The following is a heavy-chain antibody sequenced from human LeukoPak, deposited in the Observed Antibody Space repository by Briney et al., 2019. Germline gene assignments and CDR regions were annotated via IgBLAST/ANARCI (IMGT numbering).Heavy chain of an antibody. CDR2: ISIGDGRT. J-gene: IGHJ4*02. V-gene: IGHV1-18*01. Sequence: SVKVSCKTSGYTFNNFGITWVRQAPGQGPEWIGWISIGDGRTHYGRKFQDRVSMTREMSSNTAFLELSSLRSDDTAVYFCSRSYYSSSWYYFDHWGQGTLVIVSS. CDR3: SRSYYSSSWYYFDH. D-gene: IGHD2-15*01. CDR1: GYTFNNFG.